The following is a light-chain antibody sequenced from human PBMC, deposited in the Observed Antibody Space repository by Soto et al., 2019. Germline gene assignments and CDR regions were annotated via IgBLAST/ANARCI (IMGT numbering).Light chain of an antibody. CDR2: AAS. V-gene: IGKV1-12*01. CDR1: QDISSR. J-gene: IGKJ1*01. CDR3: QQSNSFPRT. Sequence: DIQMTQSPSSVSASVGDKVTITCRASQDISSRLAWYRQKPGKAPELLIYAASNLQSGVPSRFSGSGSGTDFTLTISSLQPEDFATYFCQQSNSFPRTFGQGTKVEIK.